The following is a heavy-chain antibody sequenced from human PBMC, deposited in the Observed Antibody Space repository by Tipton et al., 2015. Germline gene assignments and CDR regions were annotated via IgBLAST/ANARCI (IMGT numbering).Heavy chain of an antibody. CDR3: AAGKELPIYLDY. CDR1: EYSFTANW. J-gene: IGHJ4*02. Sequence: QLVQSGAELRKPGESLKISCKASEYSFTANWIAWGRQMPGKGLEWMGIIYLGDSDTIYRRSFEGQVTISGDKSVSTAYLQWSSLKAPDTATYSCAAGKELPIYLDYWGQGSLVIVSS. V-gene: IGHV5-51*01. D-gene: IGHD1-14*01. CDR2: IYLGDSDT.